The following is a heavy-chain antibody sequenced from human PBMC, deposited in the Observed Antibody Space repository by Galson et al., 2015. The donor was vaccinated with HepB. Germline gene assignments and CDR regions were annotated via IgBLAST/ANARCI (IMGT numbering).Heavy chain of an antibody. CDR2: ISSSSSYI. CDR1: GFTFSSYS. J-gene: IGHJ4*02. V-gene: IGHV3-21*01. Sequence: SLRLSCAASGFTFSSYSMNWVRQAPGKGLEWVSSISSSSSYIYYADSVKGRFTISRDNAKNSLYLQMNSLRAEDTAVYYCARDANLEGPRYSYGGSFDYWGQGTLVTVSS. D-gene: IGHD5-18*01. CDR3: ARDANLEGPRYSYGGSFDY.